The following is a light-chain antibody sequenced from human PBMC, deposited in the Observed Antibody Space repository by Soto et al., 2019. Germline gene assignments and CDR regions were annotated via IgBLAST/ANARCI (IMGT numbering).Light chain of an antibody. V-gene: IGLV6-57*04. J-gene: IGLJ2*01. CDR2: EDN. CDR3: QSYDSSTVV. CDR1: SGSIASNY. Sequence: FMLTQPHSVSESPGKTVTISCTRSSGSIASNYVQWYQQRPGSAPTTVISEDNQRPSGVPDRFSGSIDTSSNSASLTISGLKTEDEAAYYCQSYDSSTVVFGGGTKLTVL.